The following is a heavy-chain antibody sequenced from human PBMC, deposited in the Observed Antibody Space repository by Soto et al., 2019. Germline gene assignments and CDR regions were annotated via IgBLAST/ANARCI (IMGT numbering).Heavy chain of an antibody. CDR3: AKADGEQWLVPHLDN. Sequence: EVQLLESGGGVVQPGGSLRLSCVASGFNFKKFAMAWVRQAPGEGLEWVSGISCCGGSTSYADSVKGRFSIARDDSKNTLSLQMNSLRVEDTAQYYGAKADGEQWLVPHLDNGGQGTLVTVS. J-gene: IGHJ4*02. V-gene: IGHV3-23*01. CDR2: ISCCGGST. D-gene: IGHD6-19*01. CDR1: GFNFKKFA.